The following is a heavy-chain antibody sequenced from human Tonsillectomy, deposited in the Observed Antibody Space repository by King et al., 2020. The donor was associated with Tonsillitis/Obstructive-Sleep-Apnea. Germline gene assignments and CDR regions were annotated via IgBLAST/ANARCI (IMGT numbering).Heavy chain of an antibody. CDR2: IKSKTDGGTT. J-gene: IGHJ4*02. V-gene: IGHV3-15*01. D-gene: IGHD3-3*01. CDR1: GFTFSNAW. Sequence: VQLVESGGGLVKPGGSLRLSCAASGFTFSNAWMSWVRQAPGKGLEWVGRIKSKTDGGTTDYAAPVKGRVTISRDDSKNTLYLQMNSLKTEDTAVYYCTTVTYDFWSGYNYWGQGTLVTVSS. CDR3: TTVTYDFWSGYNY.